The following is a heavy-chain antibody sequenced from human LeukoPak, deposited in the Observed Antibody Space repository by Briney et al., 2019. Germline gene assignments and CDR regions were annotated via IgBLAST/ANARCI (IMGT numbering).Heavy chain of an antibody. J-gene: IGHJ4*02. CDR3: ARMIVGRYFDY. Sequence: ASVKLSCKASGGTFSSYAISWVRQAPGQGLEWMGRIIPILGIANYAQKFQGRVTITADKSTSTAYMELSSLRSEDTAVYYCARMIVGRYFDYWGQGTLVTVSS. D-gene: IGHD3-22*01. V-gene: IGHV1-69*04. CDR2: IIPILGIA. CDR1: GGTFSSYA.